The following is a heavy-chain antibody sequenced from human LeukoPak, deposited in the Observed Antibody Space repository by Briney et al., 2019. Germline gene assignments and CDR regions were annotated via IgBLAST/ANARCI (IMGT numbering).Heavy chain of an antibody. CDR2: ISSSSSSYT. V-gene: IGHV3-11*06. Sequence: GGSLRLSCAASGFTFSDYYMSWIRQAPGKGLEWVSYISSSSSSYTNYADSVKGRFTISRDNAKNSLYLQLNSLRAVDTAVYYCARASASYFDYWGQGTLVTVSS. CDR3: ARASASYFDY. CDR1: GFTFSDYY. J-gene: IGHJ4*02.